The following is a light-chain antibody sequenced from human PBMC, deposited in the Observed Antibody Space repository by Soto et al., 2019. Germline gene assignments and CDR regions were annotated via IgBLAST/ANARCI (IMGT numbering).Light chain of an antibody. CDR2: GAS. CDR1: QSVSSN. J-gene: IGKJ5*01. V-gene: IGKV3-15*01. Sequence: EIVRTQSPATLSGSPGERATLSCRASQSVSSNLAWYQQKPGQAPRLLIYGASARATGLPARFSGSGSGTEFTLTISSLQSEDFAVYYCQQYNNWPVGTFGQGTRLEIK. CDR3: QQYNNWPVGT.